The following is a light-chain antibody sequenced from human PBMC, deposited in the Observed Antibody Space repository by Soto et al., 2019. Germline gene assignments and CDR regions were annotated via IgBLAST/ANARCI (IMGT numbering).Light chain of an antibody. V-gene: IGKV3-20*01. Sequence: IVLTHSPGTLSLSPWERATLSCRASQSVTTQLAWYQQKPGQAPRLIIHGASSRATGVPDRITGSGSGTDFTLSISRLEPEDFAVYYCQQYGGPTRKFGQGTKVDIK. CDR2: GAS. J-gene: IGKJ1*01. CDR3: QQYGGPTRK. CDR1: QSVTTQ.